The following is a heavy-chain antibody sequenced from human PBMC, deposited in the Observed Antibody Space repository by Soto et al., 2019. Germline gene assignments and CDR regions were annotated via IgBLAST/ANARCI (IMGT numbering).Heavy chain of an antibody. Sequence: SVKVSCKASGGTFSRYAISWVRQAPGQGLEWMGGIIPMFGTANYAQKFQGRVTITADESTSTAYMELSSLRSEDTAVYYCARDGTLYDSSGYYYLYWGQGTLVTVS. CDR2: IIPMFGTA. J-gene: IGHJ4*02. V-gene: IGHV1-69*13. CDR3: ARDGTLYDSSGYYYLY. D-gene: IGHD3-22*01. CDR1: GGTFSRYA.